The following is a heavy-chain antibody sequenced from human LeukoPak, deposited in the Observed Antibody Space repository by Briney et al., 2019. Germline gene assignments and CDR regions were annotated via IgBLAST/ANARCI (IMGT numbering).Heavy chain of an antibody. CDR3: AKVVSSSSWYLNWFDP. Sequence: GGSLRLSCAASGFTFSSYSMNWVRQAPGKGLEWVSSISSSSSYIYYADSVKGRFTISRDNAKNSLYLQMNSLRAEDTAVYYCAKVVSSSSWYLNWFDPWGQGTLVTVSS. CDR1: GFTFSSYS. CDR2: ISSSSSYI. D-gene: IGHD6-13*01. V-gene: IGHV3-21*01. J-gene: IGHJ5*02.